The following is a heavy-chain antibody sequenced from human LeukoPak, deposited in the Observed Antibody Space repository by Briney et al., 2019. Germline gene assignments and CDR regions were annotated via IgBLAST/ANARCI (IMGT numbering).Heavy chain of an antibody. D-gene: IGHD7-27*01. J-gene: IGHJ4*02. Sequence: ETLSLTCAVYGGSFSGYYWSWVRQAPGKGLEWVANIKQDGSEKYYVDSLKGRFTISRDNAKNSLYLQMNSLRAEDTAVYFCARLTWGLVDNWGQGTLVTVSS. CDR1: GGSFSGYY. V-gene: IGHV3-7*01. CDR3: ARLTWGLVDN. CDR2: IKQDGSEK.